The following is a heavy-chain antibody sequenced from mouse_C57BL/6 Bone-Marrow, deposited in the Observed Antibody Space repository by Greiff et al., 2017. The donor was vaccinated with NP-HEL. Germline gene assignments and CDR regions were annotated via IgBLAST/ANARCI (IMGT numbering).Heavy chain of an antibody. Sequence: QVHVKQSGPELVKPGASVKISCKASGYTFTDYYINWVKQRPGQGLEWIGWIFPGSGSTYYNEKFKGKATLTVDKSSSTAYMLLSSLTSEDSAVYFCAREGNWAWFAYWGQGTLVTVSA. D-gene: IGHD4-1*01. CDR1: GYTFTDYY. J-gene: IGHJ3*01. V-gene: IGHV1-75*01. CDR2: IFPGSGST. CDR3: AREGNWAWFAY.